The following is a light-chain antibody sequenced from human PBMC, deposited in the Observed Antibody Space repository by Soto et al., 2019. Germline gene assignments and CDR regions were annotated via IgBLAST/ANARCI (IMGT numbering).Light chain of an antibody. CDR3: QEYSEWPLFP. Sequence: IVVTQSPGILSVSPGDRATLSCRASQSVGRNLAWYHQKPGQAPTLLIYAASTRATGLPARFSGSGSGTDFTLTISSLQSEDFAVYYCQEYSEWPLFPFGPGTRVDIK. CDR2: AAS. V-gene: IGKV3-15*01. CDR1: QSVGRN. J-gene: IGKJ3*01.